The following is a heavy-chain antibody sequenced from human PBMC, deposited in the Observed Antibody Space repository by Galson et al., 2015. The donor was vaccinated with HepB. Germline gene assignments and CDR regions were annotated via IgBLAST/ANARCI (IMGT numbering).Heavy chain of an antibody. J-gene: IGHJ4*02. Sequence: SVKVSCKASGYTFTSYYMHWVRQAPGQGLEWMGIINPSGGSTSYAQKFQGRVTMTRDTSTSTGYMELSSLRSEDTAVYYCARDQATRPTVTYYYGSGSYYNLNPFDYWSQGTLVTVSS. D-gene: IGHD3-10*01. CDR3: ARDQATRPTVTYYYGSGSYYNLNPFDY. CDR1: GYTFTSYY. CDR2: INPSGGST. V-gene: IGHV1-46*03.